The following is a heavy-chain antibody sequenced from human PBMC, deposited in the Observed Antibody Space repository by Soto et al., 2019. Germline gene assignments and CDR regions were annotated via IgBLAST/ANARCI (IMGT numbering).Heavy chain of an antibody. V-gene: IGHV4-28*01. J-gene: IGHJ4*02. D-gene: IGHD1-26*01. Sequence: QVQLQESGPGLVKPSDTLSLTCAVSGYSISSSNWWGWIRQPPGKGLEWIGYIYYRGTNYYNPSLKCRVTMSEGTSKNQFSLNLTPVTAVDTAVYYCARREIQGPIDYWGQGTVVTVSS. CDR2: IYYRGTN. CDR1: GYSISSSNW. CDR3: ARREIQGPIDY.